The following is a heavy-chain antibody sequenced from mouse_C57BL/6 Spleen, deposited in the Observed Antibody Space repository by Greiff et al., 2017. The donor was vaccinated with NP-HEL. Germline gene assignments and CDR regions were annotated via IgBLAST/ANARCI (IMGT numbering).Heavy chain of an antibody. Sequence: VQLQQSGAELVKPGASVKLSCKASGYTFTSYWMQWVKQRPGQGLEWIGEIDPSDSYTNYNQKFKGKATLTVDTSSSTAYMQLSSLTSEDSAVYYCARGQLRDYWGQGTTLTVSS. D-gene: IGHD1-1*01. J-gene: IGHJ2*01. CDR3: ARGQLRDY. V-gene: IGHV1-50*01. CDR2: IDPSDSYT. CDR1: GYTFTSYW.